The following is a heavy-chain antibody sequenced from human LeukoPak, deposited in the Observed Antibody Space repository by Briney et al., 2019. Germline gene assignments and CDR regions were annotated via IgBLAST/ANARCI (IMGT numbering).Heavy chain of an antibody. CDR3: ARTSYGFWSGYYAY. D-gene: IGHD3-3*01. V-gene: IGHV4-31*03. J-gene: IGHJ4*02. CDR1: GGSISSGGYY. Sequence: PSQTLSLTCTVSGGSISSGGYYWSWIRQHPGKGLEWIGYIYYSGSTYYNPSLKSRVTISVDTSKNQFSLKLSSVTAADTAVYYCARTSYGFWSGYYAYWGQGTLVTVSS. CDR2: IYYSGST.